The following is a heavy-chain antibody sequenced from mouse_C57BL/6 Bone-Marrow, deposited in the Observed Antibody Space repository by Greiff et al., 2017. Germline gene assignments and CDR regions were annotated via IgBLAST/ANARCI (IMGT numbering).Heavy chain of an antibody. CDR1: GYTFTSYW. CDR2: IYPTSGRT. V-gene: IGHV1-55*01. CDR3: ARSGPLGRSFDY. J-gene: IGHJ2*01. Sequence: QVQLQQPGAELVKPGASVKMSCKASGYTFTSYWITWVKQRPGQGLEWIGDIYPTSGRTNYNETFKSKAILTVATSSNTAYMQLSSLTSEDSAVFYCARSGPLGRSFDYWGQGTTLTVSS. D-gene: IGHD4-1*01.